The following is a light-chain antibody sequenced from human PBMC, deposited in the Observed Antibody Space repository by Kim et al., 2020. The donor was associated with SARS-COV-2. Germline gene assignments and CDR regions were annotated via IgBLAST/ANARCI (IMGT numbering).Light chain of an antibody. CDR2: VNSDGSH. Sequence: QLVLTQSPSASASLGASVKLTCTLSSGHNNFAIAWHQQQPEKGPRYVMKVNSDGSHSKGDGIPDRFSGSSSGAERYLTISSLQSEDEADYHCLTWDTGGLIFGGGTQLTVL. V-gene: IGLV4-69*02. CDR3: LTWDTGGLI. CDR1: SGHNNFA. J-gene: IGLJ2*01.